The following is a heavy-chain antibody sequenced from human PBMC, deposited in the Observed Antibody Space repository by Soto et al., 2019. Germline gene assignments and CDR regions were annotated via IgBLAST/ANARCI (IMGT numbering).Heavy chain of an antibody. CDR2: MSGRSGGT. CDR3: SRACCSSMTCYLAYFVDY. J-gene: IGHJ4*02. V-gene: IGHV1-2*02. CDR1: GYTCSDYS. Sequence: QVKVVQAGAEVREPGAPVKLACKTSGYTCSDYSLPWMRQSPGQGREWMGGMSGRSGGTNDAQKFQGRVTMTRDTSISTVYKELSQRLSAETAAYYCSRACCSSMTCYLAYFVDYWGQGTELIVSS. D-gene: IGHD2-2*01.